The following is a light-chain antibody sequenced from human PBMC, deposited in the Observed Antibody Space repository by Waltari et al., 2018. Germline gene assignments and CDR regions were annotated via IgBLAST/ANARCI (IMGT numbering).Light chain of an antibody. CDR2: DGN. CDR1: SGDAGSHAL. CDR3: CSDEGDNTWV. Sequence: QSALTQPASVSASPGQSITIPCTGTSGDAGSHALVPWYQQFPGKAPKLIIYDGNKRPSRVSNRFSGFQSGNTATLTISGLQAEDEADYYCCSDEGDNTWVFGGGTKVTVL. J-gene: IGLJ3*02. V-gene: IGLV2-23*01.